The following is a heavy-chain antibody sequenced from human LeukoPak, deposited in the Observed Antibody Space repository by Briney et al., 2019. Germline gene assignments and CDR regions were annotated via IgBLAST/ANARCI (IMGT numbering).Heavy chain of an antibody. CDR1: GASISGSGYY. J-gene: IGHJ6*03. CDR2: IYSSGST. Sequence: SETLSLTCTVSGASISGSGYYWGWIRQPPGKGLEWIGSIYSSGSTYYNASLQSRVTISIETSKNQISLKLSSVTAADTAVYYCARVRGEDYGDTYYYYYYMDVWGKGTTVTISS. CDR3: ARVRGEDYGDTYYYYYYMDV. V-gene: IGHV4-39*07. D-gene: IGHD4-17*01.